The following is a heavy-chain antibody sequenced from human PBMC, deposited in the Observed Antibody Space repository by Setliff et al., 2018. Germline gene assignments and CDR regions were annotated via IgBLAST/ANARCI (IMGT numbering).Heavy chain of an antibody. CDR2: VYYSGNT. J-gene: IGHJ4*02. V-gene: IGHV4-39*07. CDR3: ARYDSSGYSENYYFDY. CDR1: GGSISTTDYY. Sequence: PSETLSLTCTVSGGSISTTDYYWGWIRQPPGEGLEWIGCVYYSGNTYYSPSLKSRVTMFVDTSKNQFSLMLYSVTAAGTAIYYCARYDSSGYSENYYFDYWGQGTLVTVSS. D-gene: IGHD3-22*01.